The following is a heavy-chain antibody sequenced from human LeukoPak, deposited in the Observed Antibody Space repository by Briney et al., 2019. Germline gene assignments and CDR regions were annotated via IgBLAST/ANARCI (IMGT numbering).Heavy chain of an antibody. CDR1: GVSFSGYY. J-gene: IGHJ4*02. D-gene: IGHD3-10*01. V-gene: IGHV4-34*01. Sequence: SETLSLTCAVYGVSFSGYYWSWIRQPPGKGPEWIGEINHSGSTNYNPSLKSRVTISVDTSKNQFSLKLSSVTAADTAVYYCARGRYGSGSYFFDYWGQGTLVTVSS. CDR2: INHSGST. CDR3: ARGRYGSGSYFFDY.